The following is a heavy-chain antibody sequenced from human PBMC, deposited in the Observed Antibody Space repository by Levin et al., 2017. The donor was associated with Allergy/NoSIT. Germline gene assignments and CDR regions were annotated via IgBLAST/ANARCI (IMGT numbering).Heavy chain of an antibody. V-gene: IGHV4-34*01. Sequence: GSLRLSCAVYGGSFSGYYWSWIRQPPGKGLEWIGEINHSGSTNYNPSLKSRVTISVDTSKNQFSLKLSSVTAADTAVYYCARVAAAGDWGHWYFDLWGRGTLVTVSS. CDR3: ARVAAAGDWGHWYFDL. CDR2: INHSGST. D-gene: IGHD6-13*01. CDR1: GGSFSGYY. J-gene: IGHJ2*01.